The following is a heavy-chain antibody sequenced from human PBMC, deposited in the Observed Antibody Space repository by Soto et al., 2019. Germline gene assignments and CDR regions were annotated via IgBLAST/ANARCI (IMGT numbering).Heavy chain of an antibody. D-gene: IGHD3-16*01. CDR1: GGSISSGGYS. CDR3: ARGAGGRYYFDY. CDR2: IYHSGST. J-gene: IGHJ4*02. V-gene: IGHV4-30-2*01. Sequence: SETLSLTCAVSGGSISSGGYSWSWIRQPPGKGLEWIGYIYHSGSTYYNPSLKSRVTISVDRSKNQFSLKLSSVTAADTAVYYCARGAGGRYYFDYWGQGTLVTVSS.